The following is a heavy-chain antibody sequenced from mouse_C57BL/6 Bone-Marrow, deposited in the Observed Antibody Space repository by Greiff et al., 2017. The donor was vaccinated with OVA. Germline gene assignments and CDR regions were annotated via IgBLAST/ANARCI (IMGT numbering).Heavy chain of an antibody. Sequence: QVQLQQPGAELVRPGTSVKLSCKASGYTFTSYWMHWVKQRPGQGLEWIGVIDPSDSYTNYNHKLKGKATLTGDTSSSTVYMQRSSLTSEDSAVYYCAREGCFAYWGQGTLVTVSA. CDR1: GYTFTSYW. CDR3: AREGCFAY. V-gene: IGHV1-59*01. CDR2: IDPSDSYT. J-gene: IGHJ3*01.